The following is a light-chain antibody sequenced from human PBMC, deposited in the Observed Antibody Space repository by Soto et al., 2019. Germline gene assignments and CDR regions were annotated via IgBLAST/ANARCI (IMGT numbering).Light chain of an antibody. CDR1: QGITNY. V-gene: IGKV1-27*01. CDR2: AAS. CDR3: QKYNSPPLT. Sequence: DIQMTQSPSSLSASVGDRVTITCRASQGITNYLAWYQQKPGKVPKLLIYAASTLQSGVPSRFSGSGSGTDFTLTISRLEAEDVAVYYCQKYNSPPLTFGGGTKVEIK. J-gene: IGKJ4*02.